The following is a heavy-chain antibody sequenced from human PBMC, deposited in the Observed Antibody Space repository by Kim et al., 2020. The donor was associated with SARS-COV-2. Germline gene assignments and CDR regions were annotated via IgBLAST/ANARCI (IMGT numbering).Heavy chain of an antibody. Sequence: SVKVSCKASGGTFSSYAISWVRQAPGQGLEWMGRIIPILGIANYAQKFQGRVTITADKSTSTAYMELSSLRSEDTAVYYCARVPYSSSMYFDYWGQGTLVTVSS. CDR3: ARVPYSSSMYFDY. CDR2: IIPILGIA. D-gene: IGHD6-6*01. J-gene: IGHJ4*02. V-gene: IGHV1-69*04. CDR1: GGTFSSYA.